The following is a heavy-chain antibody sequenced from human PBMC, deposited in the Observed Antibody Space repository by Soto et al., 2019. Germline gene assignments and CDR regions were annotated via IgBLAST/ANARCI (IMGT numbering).Heavy chain of an antibody. J-gene: IGHJ4*02. CDR3: ARHDSAGYYYGSGSYYNPFDY. CDR1: GGSISSGGYY. V-gene: IGHV4-39*01. CDR2: IYYSGST. Sequence: SETLSLTCTVSGGSISSGGYYWSWIRQHPGKGLEWIGYIYYSGSTYYNPSLKSRVTISVDTSKNQFSLKLSSVTAADTAVYYCARHDSAGYYYGSGSYYNPFDYWGQGTLVTSPQ. D-gene: IGHD3-10*01.